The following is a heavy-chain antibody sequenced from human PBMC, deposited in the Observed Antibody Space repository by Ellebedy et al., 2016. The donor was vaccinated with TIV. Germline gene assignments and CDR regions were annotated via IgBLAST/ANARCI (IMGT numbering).Heavy chain of an antibody. J-gene: IGHJ4*02. CDR3: ARDRRLAVRPDIDY. Sequence: AASVKVSCKASGYTFTTYAMHWVRQAPGQRLEWMGWINAVNGNTRYSQQFQGRVTITLDTSASTAYMDLSGLRSEDTAVYYCARDRRLAVRPDIDYWGQGTLVTVSS. CDR1: GYTFTTYA. V-gene: IGHV1-3*01. D-gene: IGHD6-6*01. CDR2: INAVNGNT.